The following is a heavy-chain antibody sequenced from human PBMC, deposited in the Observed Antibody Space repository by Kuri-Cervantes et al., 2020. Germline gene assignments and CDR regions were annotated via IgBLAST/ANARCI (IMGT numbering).Heavy chain of an antibody. D-gene: IGHD3-10*01. CDR2: ISYDGSNK. Sequence: GGTLSLSCAAARCTFSKYAMHWVRQAPGKGLEWVAVISYDGSNKYYADPVKGRFTISRDNSKNTLYLQMNSLRAEDTAVYYCAKNSPEIWFGELLFPFYYYGRDVWGQGSTVTVSS. J-gene: IGHJ6*02. CDR1: RCTFSKYA. CDR3: AKNSPEIWFGELLFPFYYYGRDV. V-gene: IGHV3-30-3*02.